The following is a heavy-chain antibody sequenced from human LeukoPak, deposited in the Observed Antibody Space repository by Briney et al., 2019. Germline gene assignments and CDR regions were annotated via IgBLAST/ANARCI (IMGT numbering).Heavy chain of an antibody. CDR2: ISGSGGST. D-gene: IGHD3-16*01. Sequence: PGGSLRLSCAASGFTFSIYAMSWVRQAPGKGLEWVSAISGSGGSTYYADSVKGRFTISRDNSKNTLYLQMNSLRAEDTAVYYCAKDYVWGSYPYYFDYWGQGTLVTVSS. J-gene: IGHJ4*02. CDR1: GFTFSIYA. CDR3: AKDYVWGSYPYYFDY. V-gene: IGHV3-23*01.